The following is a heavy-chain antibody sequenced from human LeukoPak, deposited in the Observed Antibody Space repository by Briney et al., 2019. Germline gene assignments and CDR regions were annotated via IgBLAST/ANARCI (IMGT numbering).Heavy chain of an antibody. CDR1: GFTFSNYV. Sequence: PGRSLRLSCAASGFTFSNYVMHWVRQAPGKGLEWVAVISYDGSNKYYADSVKGRFTISRDNSKNTLYLQMNSLRAEDTAVYYCAKDGRYYGSGSYFDHWGQGTLVTVSS. CDR3: AKDGRYYGSGSYFDH. J-gene: IGHJ4*02. D-gene: IGHD3-10*01. V-gene: IGHV3-30*18. CDR2: ISYDGSNK.